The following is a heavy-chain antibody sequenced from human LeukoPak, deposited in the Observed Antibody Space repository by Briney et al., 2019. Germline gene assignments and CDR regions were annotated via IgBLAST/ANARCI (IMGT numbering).Heavy chain of an antibody. CDR2: IIPIFGTA. CDR1: GGTFSSYA. V-gene: IGHV1-69*06. D-gene: IGHD5-12*01. J-gene: IGHJ6*04. Sequence: SVKVSCKASGGTFSSYAISWVRQAPGPGLEWMGGIIPIFGTANYAQTFQGRVTITADKSTSTAYMELSSQRSEDTAVYYCARAGMVGNSGYLYGMDVWGKGTTVTVCS. CDR3: ARAGMVGNSGYLYGMDV.